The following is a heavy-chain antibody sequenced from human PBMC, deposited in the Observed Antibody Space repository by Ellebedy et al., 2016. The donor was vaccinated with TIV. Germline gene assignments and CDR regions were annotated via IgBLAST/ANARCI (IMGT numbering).Heavy chain of an antibody. V-gene: IGHV3-30-3*01. CDR1: GFTFSSYA. CDR2: ISYDGSNK. CDR3: ARGPTMIVVVMDDAFDI. D-gene: IGHD3-22*01. Sequence: GESLKISXAASGFTFSSYAMHWVRQAPGKGLEWVAVISYDGSNKYYADSVKGRFTISRDNAKNSLYLQMNSLRAEDTAVYYCARGPTMIVVVMDDAFDIWGQGTMVTVSS. J-gene: IGHJ3*02.